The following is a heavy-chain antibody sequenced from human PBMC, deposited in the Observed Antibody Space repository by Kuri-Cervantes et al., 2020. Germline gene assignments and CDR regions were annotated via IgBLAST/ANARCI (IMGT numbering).Heavy chain of an antibody. Sequence: GESLKISCAASGFTFSSYSMNWVRQAPGKGLEWVSYISSSSSTIYYADSVKGRFTISRDNAKNSLYLQMNSLRAEDTAVYYCAKPLSIAAAGGWYFDLWGRGTLVTSPQ. D-gene: IGHD6-13*01. CDR1: GFTFSSYS. CDR2: ISSSSSTI. CDR3: AKPLSIAAAGGWYFDL. J-gene: IGHJ2*01. V-gene: IGHV3-48*01.